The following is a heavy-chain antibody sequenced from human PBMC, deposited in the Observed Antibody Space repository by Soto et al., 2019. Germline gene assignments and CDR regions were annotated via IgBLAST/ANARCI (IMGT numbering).Heavy chain of an antibody. CDR1: GFTFSSYG. Sequence: LRLSCAASGFTFSSYGMHWVRQAPGKGLEWVAVISYDGSNKYYADSVKGRFTISRDNSKNTLYLQMNSLRAEDTAVYYCAKEFMLRSPTVTTYYYYYGMDVWGQGTTVTVSS. V-gene: IGHV3-30*18. CDR3: AKEFMLRSPTVTTYYYYYGMDV. J-gene: IGHJ6*02. CDR2: ISYDGSNK. D-gene: IGHD4-17*01.